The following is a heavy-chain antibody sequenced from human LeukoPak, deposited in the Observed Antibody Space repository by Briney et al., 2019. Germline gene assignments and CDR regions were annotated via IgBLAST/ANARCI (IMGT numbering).Heavy chain of an antibody. CDR3: AKTIGVLSYGQYYFDY. J-gene: IGHJ4*02. CDR2: ISGSGGST. CDR1: GFTFSSYA. D-gene: IGHD5-18*01. V-gene: IGHV3-23*01. Sequence: GGSLRLSCAASGFTFSSYAMSWVRQAPGKGLEWVSAISGSGGSTYYADSVKGRFTISRDNSKNTLYLQMNSLRAEDTAVYYCAKTIGVLSYGQYYFDYWGQGTLVTVSS.